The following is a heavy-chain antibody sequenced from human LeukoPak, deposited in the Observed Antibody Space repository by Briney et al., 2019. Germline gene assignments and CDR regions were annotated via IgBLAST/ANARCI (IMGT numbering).Heavy chain of an antibody. CDR3: ARDGVSVWGSYRYPDY. D-gene: IGHD3-16*02. V-gene: IGHV1-18*01. CDR1: GYTFTSYG. J-gene: IGHJ4*02. CDR2: ISAYNGNT. Sequence: GASVKVSCKASGYTFTSYGISWVRQAPGQGLEWMGWISAYNGNTNYAQKLQSRVTMTTDTSTSTAYMELRSLRSDDTAVYYCARDGVSVWGSYRYPDYWGQGTLVTVSS.